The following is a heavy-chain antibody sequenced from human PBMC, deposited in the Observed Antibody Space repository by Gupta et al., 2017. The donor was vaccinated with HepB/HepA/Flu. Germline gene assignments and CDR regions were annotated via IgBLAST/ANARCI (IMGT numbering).Heavy chain of an antibody. CDR1: GFTFSTYS. V-gene: IGHV3-21*01. Sequence: EVQLVESGGGLVKPGGSLRLSCAASGFTFSTYSMNCVRQAPGKGLEWVSSISSGSSYKYYADSVKGRYTISRDNAENSLYLQMNSLRAEDTAVYYCARDSDSSTWKNDAFDIWGQGTMVTVSS. CDR2: ISSGSSYK. D-gene: IGHD6-13*01. J-gene: IGHJ3*02. CDR3: ARDSDSSTWKNDAFDI.